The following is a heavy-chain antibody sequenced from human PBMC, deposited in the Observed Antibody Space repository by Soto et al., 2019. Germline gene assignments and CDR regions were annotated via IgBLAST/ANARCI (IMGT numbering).Heavy chain of an antibody. V-gene: IGHV4-31*03. CDR3: ARDLIVGATRWED. CDR1: GGSISSGGYY. J-gene: IGHJ4*02. CDR2: IYYSGST. Sequence: QVQLQESGPGLVKPSQTLSLTCTVSGGSISSGGYYWSWIRQHPGKGLEWIGYIYYSGSTYYNPSLKSRVTISVDTSKNQCSLKLSSVTAADTAVYYCARDLIVGATRWEDWGQGTLVTVSS. D-gene: IGHD1-26*01.